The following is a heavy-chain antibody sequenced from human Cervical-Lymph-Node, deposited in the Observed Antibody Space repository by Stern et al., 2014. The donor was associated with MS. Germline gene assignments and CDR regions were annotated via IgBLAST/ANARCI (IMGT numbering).Heavy chain of an antibody. CDR3: AHSLLGPSRRWFDP. Sequence: QVTLRESGPTLVKPTQTLTLTCTFSGFSLSTSGVGVGWIRQPPGKALEWLALIYSDADKRYSPALKSRLTITKDTSKNQVVLTMTNMAPVDTATYYCAHSLLGPSRRWFDPWGQGTLVTVSS. D-gene: IGHD7-27*01. CDR1: GFSLSTSGVG. J-gene: IGHJ5*02. V-gene: IGHV2-5*02. CDR2: IYSDADK.